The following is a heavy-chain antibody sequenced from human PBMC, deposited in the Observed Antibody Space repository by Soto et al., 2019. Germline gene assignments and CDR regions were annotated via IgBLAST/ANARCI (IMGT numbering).Heavy chain of an antibody. J-gene: IGHJ6*02. V-gene: IGHV3-30*03. CDR1: GFTFSSYG. CDR2: ISYDGSNK. D-gene: IGHD1-26*01. Sequence: QVQLVESGGGVVQPGRSLRLSCAASGFTFSSYGMHWVRQAPGKGLEWVAVISYDGSNKYYADSVKGRFTISRDNSKNTLYLQMISLRAEDTAVYYCALVGGYYGMDVWGQGTTVTVSS. CDR3: ALVGGYYGMDV.